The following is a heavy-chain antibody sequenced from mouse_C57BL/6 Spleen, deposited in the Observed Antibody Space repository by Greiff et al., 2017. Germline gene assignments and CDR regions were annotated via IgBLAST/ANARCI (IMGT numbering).Heavy chain of an antibody. CDR1: GYTFTSYW. Sequence: QLQQPGAELVKPGASVKLSCKASGYTFTSYWMHWVKQRPGRGLEWIGRIDTNSGGSKYNGKFKSKATLTVDKPSSTAYMQLSSLTSEDSAVYYCARGDITTYFDVWGTGTTVTVS. V-gene: IGHV1-72*01. D-gene: IGHD1-1*01. J-gene: IGHJ1*03. CDR3: ARGDITTYFDV. CDR2: IDTNSGGS.